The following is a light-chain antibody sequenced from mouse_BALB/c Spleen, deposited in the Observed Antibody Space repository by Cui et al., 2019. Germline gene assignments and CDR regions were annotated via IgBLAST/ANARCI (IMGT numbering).Light chain of an antibody. V-gene: IGKV4-80*01. CDR3: HQRSSYPWT. CDR1: SSVSY. J-gene: IGKJ1*01. Sequence: QIVRTQSPAIMSASLGEELTLTCSDSSSVSYMHWYQQKPGTSPNLLIYSTSNLASGVPARFSGSGSGTSFSLTISSVEAEDVADYYCHQRSSYPWTFGGGTKLEIK. CDR2: STS.